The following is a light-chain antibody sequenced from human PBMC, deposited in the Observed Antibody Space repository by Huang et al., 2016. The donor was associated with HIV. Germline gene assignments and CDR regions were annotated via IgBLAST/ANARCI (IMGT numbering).Light chain of an antibody. V-gene: IGKV1-33*01. CDR3: QHYENLPIT. CDR2: DAS. J-gene: IGKJ5*01. CDR1: QNIDNY. Sequence: DIRMTQSPSSLSASVGDRVTITCQASQNIDNYLNWYQHKPGKAPKLLIYDASNLEVGVPSRFNGSGSGTDFTFTINSLQPEDVATYYCQHYENLPITFGQGTRLEIK.